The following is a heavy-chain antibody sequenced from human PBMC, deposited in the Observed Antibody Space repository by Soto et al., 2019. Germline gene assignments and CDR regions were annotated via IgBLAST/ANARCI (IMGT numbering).Heavy chain of an antibody. D-gene: IGHD2-15*01. CDR1: GYTFTSYG. CDR2: ISAYNGNT. CDR3: ARFGLYCSGGSCYPNYYYYYGMDV. J-gene: IGHJ6*02. V-gene: IGHV1-18*01. Sequence: ASVKVSCKASGYTFTSYGINWVRQAPGQGLEWMGWISAYNGNTNYAQKLQGRVTMTTDTSTNTAYMELRSLRSDDTAVYYCARFGLYCSGGSCYPNYYYYYGMDVWGQGTTVTVSS.